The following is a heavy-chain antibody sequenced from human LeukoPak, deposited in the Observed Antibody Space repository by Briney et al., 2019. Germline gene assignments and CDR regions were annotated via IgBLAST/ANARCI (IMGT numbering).Heavy chain of an antibody. V-gene: IGHV1-18*01. Sequence: ASVKVSCKASGYTFTSYGISWVRQAPGEGLEWMGWISADNGNPNYAQKLQGRVTMTTDTSTSTAYMELRSLRSDDTAVYYCARDLILGATSPDAFDIWGQGTMVTVSS. CDR2: ISADNGNP. CDR3: ARDLILGATSPDAFDI. D-gene: IGHD1-26*01. J-gene: IGHJ3*02. CDR1: GYTFTSYG.